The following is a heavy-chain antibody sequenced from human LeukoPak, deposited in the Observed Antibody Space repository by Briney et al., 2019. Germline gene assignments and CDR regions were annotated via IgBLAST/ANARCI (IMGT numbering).Heavy chain of an antibody. D-gene: IGHD3-22*01. J-gene: IGHJ6*02. CDR1: GYTFTSYY. V-gene: IGHV1-46*01. CDR2: INPSGGST. CDR3: ARGPRTAMIDYGMDV. Sequence: ASVKVSCKASGYTFTSYYMHWVRQAPGQGLEWMGIINPSGGSTSYAQKFQGRVTMTRDTSTSTVYMELSSLRSEDTAVYYCARGPRTAMIDYGMDVWGQGTTVTVSS.